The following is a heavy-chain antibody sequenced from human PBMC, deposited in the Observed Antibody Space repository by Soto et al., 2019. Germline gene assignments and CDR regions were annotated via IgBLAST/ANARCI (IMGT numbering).Heavy chain of an antibody. CDR2: INHRGIT. Sequence: PSETLSLTCGVYGGSFSGYYWSWIRQSPGKGLEWIGEINHRGITNYNPSLKSRVTMSVDTSKNQFSLKLSSVTAADTAVYYCARLWGYYNDYWGQGTLVTVSS. CDR3: ARLWGYYNDY. D-gene: IGHD3-22*01. V-gene: IGHV4-34*10. J-gene: IGHJ4*02. CDR1: GGSFSGYY.